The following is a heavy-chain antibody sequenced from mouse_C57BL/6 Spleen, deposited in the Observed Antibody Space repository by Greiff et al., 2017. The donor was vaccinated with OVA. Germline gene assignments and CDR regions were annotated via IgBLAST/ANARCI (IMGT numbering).Heavy chain of an antibody. CDR3: ARQIYGNYGAMDY. D-gene: IGHD2-1*01. CDR1: GFTFSSYG. J-gene: IGHJ4*01. CDR2: ISSGGSYT. Sequence: DVKLVESGGDLVKPGGSLKLSCAASGFTFSSYGMSWVRQTPDKRLEWVATISSGGSYTYYPDSVKGRFTISRDNAKNTLYLQMSSLKSEDTAMYYCARQIYGNYGAMDYWGQGTSVTVSS. V-gene: IGHV5-6*02.